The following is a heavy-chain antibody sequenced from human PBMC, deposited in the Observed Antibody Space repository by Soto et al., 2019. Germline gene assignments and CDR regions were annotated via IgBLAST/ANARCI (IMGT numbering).Heavy chain of an antibody. CDR1: GGSISSSSYY. CDR3: ATTQRDLSTGWHNFDY. Sequence: PSETLSLTCTVSGGSISSSSYYWGWIRQPPGKGLEWVASISGSGITTFYAESVRGRFIISRDTSNNSVFLQMAGLRADDTALYFCATTQRDLSTGWHNFDYWGQGALVTVSS. J-gene: IGHJ4*02. V-gene: IGHV3-23*01. D-gene: IGHD2-8*02. CDR2: ISGSGITT.